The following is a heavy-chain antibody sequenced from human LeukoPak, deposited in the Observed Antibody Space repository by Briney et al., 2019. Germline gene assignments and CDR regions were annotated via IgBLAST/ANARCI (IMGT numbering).Heavy chain of an antibody. CDR2: MNPNSGNT. D-gene: IGHD3-3*01. J-gene: IGHJ4*02. V-gene: IGHV1-8*01. CDR1: GYTFTSYD. CDR3: ARGLSDFWSYLFDY. Sequence: ASVKVSCKASGYTFTSYDINWVRQATGQGLGWMGWMNPNSGNTGYAQKFQGRVTVTRNTSISTAYMELSSLRSEDTAVYYCARGLSDFWSYLFDYWGQGTLVTVSS.